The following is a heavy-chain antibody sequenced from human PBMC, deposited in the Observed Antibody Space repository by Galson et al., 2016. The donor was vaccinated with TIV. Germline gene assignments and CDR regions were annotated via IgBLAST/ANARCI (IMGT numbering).Heavy chain of an antibody. J-gene: IGHJ6*02. CDR3: AKDRNTDMDTYHYYYGMDV. Sequence: SVKVSCKASGDTFSTYPFNWVRQAPGQGLEWVGGFIPLFGTANYAQKFQGRVTITADESKSTLYMAVRSLRSEDTDVYYCAKDRNTDMDTYHYYYGMDVWGQGTTVIVSS. D-gene: IGHD5-18*01. CDR1: GDTFSTYP. V-gene: IGHV1-69*13. CDR2: FIPLFGTA.